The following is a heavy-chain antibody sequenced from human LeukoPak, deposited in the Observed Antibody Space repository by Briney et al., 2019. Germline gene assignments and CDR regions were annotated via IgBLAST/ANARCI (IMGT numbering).Heavy chain of an antibody. CDR1: GFTFTSYS. CDR3: ARGDRYSSGWYYCDY. Sequence: GGSLRLSCAASGFTFTSYSMNWVRQAPGKGLEWVSTISGGGGSTYYADSMKGRFTISRDNSKNTLYLQMNSLRAEDTAVYYCARGDRYSSGWYYCDYWGQGTLVTVSS. V-gene: IGHV3-23*01. J-gene: IGHJ4*02. CDR2: ISGGGGST. D-gene: IGHD6-19*01.